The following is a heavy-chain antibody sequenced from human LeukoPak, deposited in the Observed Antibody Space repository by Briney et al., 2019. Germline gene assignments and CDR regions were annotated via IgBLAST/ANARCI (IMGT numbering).Heavy chain of an antibody. CDR1: AFTFSSYA. CDR2: ISYDGSNK. CDR3: ARDGIEWLRFYYFDY. V-gene: IGHV3-30-3*01. J-gene: IGHJ4*02. D-gene: IGHD5-12*01. Sequence: QRGGCLRLSLAAVAFTFSSYATEGVRDAPGKGLEWGAVISYDGSNKYYADSVKGRFTISRDNSKNTLYLQMDRLRAEDTAVYYCARDGIEWLRFYYFDYWGQGTLVTVSS.